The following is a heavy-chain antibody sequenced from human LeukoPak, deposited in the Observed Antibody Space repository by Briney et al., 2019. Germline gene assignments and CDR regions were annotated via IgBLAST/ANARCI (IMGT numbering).Heavy chain of an antibody. Sequence: GGSLRLSCAASGFTFSSYAMSWVRQAPGKGLEWVSSISASSLTTNYIDSVKGRFTISRDNSKNTLYLQMNSLRAEDTAIYFCAKGGDFWSGIDYWGQGALVTVSS. CDR3: AKGGDFWSGIDY. J-gene: IGHJ4*02. CDR1: GFTFSSYA. CDR2: ISASSLTT. V-gene: IGHV3-23*01. D-gene: IGHD3-3*01.